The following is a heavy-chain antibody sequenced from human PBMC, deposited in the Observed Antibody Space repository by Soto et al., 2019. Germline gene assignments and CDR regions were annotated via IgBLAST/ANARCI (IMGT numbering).Heavy chain of an antibody. D-gene: IGHD5-12*01. J-gene: IGHJ5*02. V-gene: IGHV3-74*01. Sequence: DVQLLESGGGIVQPGGSLRLSCTASGFPFISYWMHWVRQAPGKGLVWVSRIYSDGSIINYAESVKGRFTTSRDNAKNTVDLKMNRLRGEDTAVYVCVRGAYRAYWVDPWGQGTLVTVSS. CDR3: VRGAYRAYWVDP. CDR1: GFPFISYW. CDR2: IYSDGSII.